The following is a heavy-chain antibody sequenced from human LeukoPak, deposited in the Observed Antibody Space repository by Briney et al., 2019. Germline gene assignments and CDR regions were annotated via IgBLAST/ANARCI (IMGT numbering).Heavy chain of an antibody. V-gene: IGHV4-39*01. D-gene: IGHD2-15*01. CDR1: GGSISSSSYY. J-gene: IGHJ4*02. CDR2: IYYSGST. CDR3: ARLGYCSGGSCN. Sequence: SESLSLTCTVSGGSISSSSYYWGWIRQPPGKGLEWIGSIYYSGSTYYNPSLKSRVTISVDTSKNQFSLKLSSVTAADTAVYYCARLGYCSGGSCNWGQGTLVTVSS.